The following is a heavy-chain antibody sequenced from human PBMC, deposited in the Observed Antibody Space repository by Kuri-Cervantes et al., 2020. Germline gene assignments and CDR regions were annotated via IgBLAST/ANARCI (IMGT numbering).Heavy chain of an antibody. J-gene: IGHJ4*02. Sequence: GESLKISCAASGYTFSSYWMHWVRQAPGKGLVWVSRINSDGSSTSYADSVKGRFTISRDNAKNTLYLQMNSLRAEDTAVYYCAHGGNFDYWGQGTLVTVSS. CDR1: GYTFSSYW. CDR2: INSDGSST. D-gene: IGHD2-15*01. V-gene: IGHV3-74*01. CDR3: AHGGNFDY.